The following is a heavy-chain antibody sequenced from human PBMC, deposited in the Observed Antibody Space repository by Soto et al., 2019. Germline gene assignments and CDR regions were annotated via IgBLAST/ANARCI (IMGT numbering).Heavy chain of an antibody. J-gene: IGHJ4*02. Sequence: QVQLVQSGAEVKKPGASVKVSCKASGYTFTSYAMHWVRLAPGQRLEWMGWINTGIGNTKYSQKFQGRVTITRDTSASTAYMELSSLRSEDTAVYYCARQLDSWGQGTLVTVSS. V-gene: IGHV1-3*04. D-gene: IGHD6-13*01. CDR3: ARQLDS. CDR1: GYTFTSYA. CDR2: INTGIGNT.